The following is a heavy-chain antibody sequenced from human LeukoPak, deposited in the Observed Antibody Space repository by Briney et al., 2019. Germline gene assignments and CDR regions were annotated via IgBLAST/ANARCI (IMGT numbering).Heavy chain of an antibody. J-gene: IGHJ4*02. CDR2: ISADNGKI. Sequence: ASVKVSCKASGYTFTSYGISWVRQAPGQGLEWMGWISADNGKINYAQKLQGRVTMTTDRSTSTVYMELRSLRFDDTAVYYCARELKGDYFDYWGQGTLVTVSS. CDR1: GYTFTSYG. CDR3: ARELKGDYFDY. D-gene: IGHD2-8*01. V-gene: IGHV1-18*01.